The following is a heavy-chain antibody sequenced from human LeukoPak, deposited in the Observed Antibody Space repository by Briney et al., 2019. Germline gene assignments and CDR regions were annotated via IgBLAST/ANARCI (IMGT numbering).Heavy chain of an antibody. J-gene: IGHJ5*02. V-gene: IGHV1-8*01. CDR3: ARETGTEDVNWFDP. CDR1: GYTFTSYD. Sequence: ASVKVSCKASGYTFTSYDINWVRQATGQGLEWMGWMNPNSGNTGYAQKFQGRVTMTRNTSISTAYMELSSLRSEDTAVYYCARETGTEDVNWFDPWGQGTLDTVSS. CDR2: MNPNSGNT. D-gene: IGHD1-1*01.